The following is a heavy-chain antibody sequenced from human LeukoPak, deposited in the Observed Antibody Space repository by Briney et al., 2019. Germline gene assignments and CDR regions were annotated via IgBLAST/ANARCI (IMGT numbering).Heavy chain of an antibody. CDR3: ARHAGGISATGTRPFDY. Sequence: SETLSLTCTVSGASFISSTYYWGWIRQPPGKGLEWIGSIYYSGSTYYNPSLKSRVTMSVDTSKNQFSLKLSSVTAADTAVYYCARHAGGISATGTRPFDYWGQGTLVTVSS. CDR1: GASFISSTYY. CDR2: IYYSGST. J-gene: IGHJ4*02. D-gene: IGHD6-13*01. V-gene: IGHV4-39*01.